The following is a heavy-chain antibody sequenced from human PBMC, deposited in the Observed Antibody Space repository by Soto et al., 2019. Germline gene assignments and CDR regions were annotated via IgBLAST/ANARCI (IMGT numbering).Heavy chain of an antibody. CDR1: ASMFKCHG. CDR3: ARDGVGATTFFGFLDY. CDR2: IRYDGSDE. J-gene: IGHJ4*02. D-gene: IGHD1-26*01. Sequence: PVGSLRLSSAASASMFKCHGMHWVRQAPGKGLEWVAIIRYDGSDEHYGDSVEGRFTISRDNSKNMLYLQMNSLRAEDTAVYYCARDGVGATTFFGFLDYWGQGT. V-gene: IGHV3-33*08.